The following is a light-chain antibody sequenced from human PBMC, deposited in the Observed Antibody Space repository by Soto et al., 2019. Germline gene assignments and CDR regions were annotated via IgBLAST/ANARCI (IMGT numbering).Light chain of an antibody. CDR3: TVWDDSLRGRL. Sequence: QSVLTQPPSASGTPGRRVTISCSGTSSSIESNYVYWYQQLPGTAPRLLIYRNNQRPSGVPDRFSCSKSGTAASLAISALRSEDEADYYCTVWDDSLRGRLFGGVTKLTVL. V-gene: IGLV1-47*01. CDR2: RNN. J-gene: IGLJ2*01. CDR1: SSSIESNY.